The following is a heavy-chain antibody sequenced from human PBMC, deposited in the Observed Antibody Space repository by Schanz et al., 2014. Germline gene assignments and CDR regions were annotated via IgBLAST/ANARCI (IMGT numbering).Heavy chain of an antibody. J-gene: IGHJ4*02. V-gene: IGHV3-48*01. CDR3: ARDRRNADLDY. D-gene: IGHD1-1*01. CDR1: TFTFSSDW. CDR2: ITYNGGTI. Sequence: EVQLLESGGGLVQPGGSLRLSCAASTFTFSSDWMRWVRQAPGKGLEWISYITYNGGTIYYADSVKGRFTISRDNAKNSLYLEMNSLRGEGAALYYCARDRRNADLDYWGQGTLVTVSS.